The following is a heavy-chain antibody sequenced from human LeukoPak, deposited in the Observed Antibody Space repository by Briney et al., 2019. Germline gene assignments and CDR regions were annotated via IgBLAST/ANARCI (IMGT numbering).Heavy chain of an antibody. CDR1: GFTFDDYA. D-gene: IGHD6-19*01. CDR2: ISWNSGSI. Sequence: PGRSLRLSCAASGFTFDDYAMHWVRQAPGKGLEWVSGISWNSGSIGYADSVKGRFTISRDNAKNSLYLQMNSLRAEDTALYYCAKARFGVAVAGYFDYWGQGTLVTVSS. V-gene: IGHV3-9*01. J-gene: IGHJ4*02. CDR3: AKARFGVAVAGYFDY.